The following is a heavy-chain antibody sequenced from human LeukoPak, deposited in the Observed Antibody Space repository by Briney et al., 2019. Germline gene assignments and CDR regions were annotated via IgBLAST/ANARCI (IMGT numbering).Heavy chain of an antibody. V-gene: IGHV3-23*01. CDR2: ISGSGDST. J-gene: IGHJ4*02. D-gene: IGHD3-22*01. Sequence: GGSLRPSCAASGFTFSSYAMNWVRQAPGKGLEWVSLISGSGDSTYYADSVKGRFTISRDNSKNTLYLQMNSLRAEDTAVYYCAKRLYDNSGHDYWGQGTLVTVSS. CDR1: GFTFSSYA. CDR3: AKRLYDNSGHDY.